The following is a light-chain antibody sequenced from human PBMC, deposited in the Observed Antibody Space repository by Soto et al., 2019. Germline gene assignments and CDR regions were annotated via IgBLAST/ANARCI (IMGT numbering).Light chain of an antibody. CDR2: EAS. V-gene: IGLV2-23*01. J-gene: IGLJ3*02. CDR1: SSDVGAYNF. Sequence: QSALTQPASLSGSPGQSITISCTGTSSDVGAYNFVSWYQQHPGKAPQLMIYEASKRPSGVSNRFSGSKSGNTASLTISGLQAEEEADYYCCSYAGSSTWVFGGGTKLTVL. CDR3: CSYAGSSTWV.